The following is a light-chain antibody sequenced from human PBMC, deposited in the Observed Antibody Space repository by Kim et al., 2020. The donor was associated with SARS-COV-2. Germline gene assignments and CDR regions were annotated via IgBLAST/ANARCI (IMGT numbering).Light chain of an antibody. Sequence: AIRITQSPSSLSASPGDRVTITCRASQGINSYLAWYQQKPGKAPKLLIYGASTLQSGVPSRFSGSGYGTDFTLTISSLQSEDFVNYYCKQYDSLWTFVQGTKVYIK. CDR2: GAS. V-gene: IGKV1-8*01. CDR3: KQYDSLWT. J-gene: IGKJ1*01. CDR1: QGINSY.